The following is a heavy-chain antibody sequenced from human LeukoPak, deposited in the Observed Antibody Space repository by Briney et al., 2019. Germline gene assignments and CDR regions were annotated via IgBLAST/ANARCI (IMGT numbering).Heavy chain of an antibody. CDR1: GFTFSSYE. D-gene: IGHD4-17*01. J-gene: IGHJ4*02. V-gene: IGHV3-48*03. CDR2: IDSSGSTI. CDR3: AREEDKVYGDYVGDY. Sequence: QAGGSLRLSCAASGFTFSSYEMNWVRQAPGKGLEWVSYIDSSGSTIYYADSVKGRFTISRDNAKNSLYLQMNSLRAEDTAVYFCAREEDKVYGDYVGDYWGQGTLVTVSS.